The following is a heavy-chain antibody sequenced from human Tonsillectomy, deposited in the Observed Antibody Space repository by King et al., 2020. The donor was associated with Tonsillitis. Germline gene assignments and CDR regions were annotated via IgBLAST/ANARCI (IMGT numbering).Heavy chain of an antibody. CDR1: GFTFSSYA. CDR2: ISGSGGST. V-gene: IGHV3-23*04. Sequence: VQLVESGGGLVQPGGSLRLSCAASGFTFSSYAMSWVRQAPGKGLEWVSAISGSGGSTYYADSVKGRFTISRDNSKNTLYLQRNSLRAEDTAVYYCAKGVGYCSSTSCYCYFDYWGQGTLVTVSS. J-gene: IGHJ4*02. D-gene: IGHD2-2*01. CDR3: AKGVGYCSSTSCYCYFDY.